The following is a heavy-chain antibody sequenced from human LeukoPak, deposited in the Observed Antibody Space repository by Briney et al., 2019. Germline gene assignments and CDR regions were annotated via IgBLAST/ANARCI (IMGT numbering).Heavy chain of an antibody. J-gene: IGHJ5*02. CDR2: INPNSGGT. Sequence: VASVKVSCKASGYTFTDYYMHWVRQAPGQGLEWMGWINPNSGGTSYAQKFQGRVTMTRDTSISTAYMELSRLRSDDTAVYYCAREYNWNVNWFDPWGQGTLVTVSS. V-gene: IGHV1-2*02. CDR1: GYTFTDYY. D-gene: IGHD1-1*01. CDR3: AREYNWNVNWFDP.